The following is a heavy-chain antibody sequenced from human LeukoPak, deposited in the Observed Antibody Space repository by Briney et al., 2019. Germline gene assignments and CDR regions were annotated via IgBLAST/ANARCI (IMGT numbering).Heavy chain of an antibody. CDR3: ARAGDDSDSYFDY. D-gene: IGHD3-22*01. J-gene: IGHJ4*02. CDR2: ISSSGSTI. V-gene: IGHV3-48*03. Sequence: GGSLRLSCAASGFTFSSYEMNWVRQAPGKGLEWVSYISSSGSTIYYADSVKGRFTISRDNAKNSLYLQMNSLRADDTALYYCARAGDDSDSYFDYWGQGTLVTVSS. CDR1: GFTFSSYE.